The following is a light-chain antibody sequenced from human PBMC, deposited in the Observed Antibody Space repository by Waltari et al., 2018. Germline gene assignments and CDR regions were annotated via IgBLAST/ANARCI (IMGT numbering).Light chain of an antibody. CDR3: GTWDSSLSGAV. V-gene: IGLV1-51*02. CDR1: TSTIGNNY. J-gene: IGLJ7*01. CDR2: ENT. Sequence: QSLLPHPPSVSAAPRQRVTISRSGRTSTIGNNYVSWYRQLPGTAPKLLIYENTQRPSVIPDRFSGSKSGTSATLDSTGLQAGDEADYYCGTWDSSLSGAVFGGGTHLTVL.